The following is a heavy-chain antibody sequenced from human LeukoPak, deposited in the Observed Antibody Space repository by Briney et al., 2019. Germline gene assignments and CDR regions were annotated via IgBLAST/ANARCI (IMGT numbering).Heavy chain of an antibody. Sequence: GASVKVSCKASGYTFTSYGISWVRQAPGQGLEWMGWISAYKGNTNYAQKLQGRVTMTTDTSTSTAYMELRSLRSDDTAVYYCARVRNIAAAAYFDYWGQGTLVTVSS. D-gene: IGHD6-13*01. CDR1: GYTFTSYG. V-gene: IGHV1-18*01. CDR2: ISAYKGNT. CDR3: ARVRNIAAAAYFDY. J-gene: IGHJ4*02.